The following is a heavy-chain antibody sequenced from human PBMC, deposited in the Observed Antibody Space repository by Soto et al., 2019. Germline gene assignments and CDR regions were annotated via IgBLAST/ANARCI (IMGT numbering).Heavy chain of an antibody. CDR3: ARASYFDYLSSLDP. V-gene: IGHV3-74*01. CDR1: GFTFSSNW. Sequence: GGSLRLSCAASGFTFSSNWMHWVRQAPGKGLVWVSRINSDGSHTNYADSVKGRFTISRDNAKNTLFLQMNSLRAEDTAVYYCARASYFDYLSSLDPWGQGTLVTVSS. J-gene: IGHJ5*02. CDR2: INSDGSHT. D-gene: IGHD3-9*01.